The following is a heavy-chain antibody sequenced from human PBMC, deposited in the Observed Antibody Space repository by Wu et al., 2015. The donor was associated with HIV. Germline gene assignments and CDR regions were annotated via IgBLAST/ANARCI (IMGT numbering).Heavy chain of an antibody. D-gene: IGHD6-19*01. CDR2: VLPIINSA. J-gene: IGHJ3*02. V-gene: IGHV1-69*12. Sequence: QVQLVQSGPEVKKPGSSVKVSCQTLGGTFATYAITWVRQVPGQGLEWMGGVLPIINSANYAKKFQGRITITADEATNTAFMEMISLRSEDTAVYYCARPPSSGWYPLAFDIWGQGTMVTVSS. CDR1: GGTFATYA. CDR3: ARPPSSGWYPLAFDI.